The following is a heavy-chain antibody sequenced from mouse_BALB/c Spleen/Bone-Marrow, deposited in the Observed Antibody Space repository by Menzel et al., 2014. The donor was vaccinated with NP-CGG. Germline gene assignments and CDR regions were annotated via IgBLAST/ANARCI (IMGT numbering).Heavy chain of an antibody. D-gene: IGHD2-3*01. CDR3: ARRGGWLGYFDV. J-gene: IGHJ1*01. Sequence: VKLQESGAELMKPGASVKISCKATGYTFSSYWIEWVKQRPGHGLEWIGEILPGSGSTNYNEKFKGKATFTADTSSNTAYTQLSSLTSEDSAVYYCARRGGWLGYFDVWGAGTTVTVSS. CDR2: ILPGSGST. V-gene: IGHV1-9*01. CDR1: GYTFSSYW.